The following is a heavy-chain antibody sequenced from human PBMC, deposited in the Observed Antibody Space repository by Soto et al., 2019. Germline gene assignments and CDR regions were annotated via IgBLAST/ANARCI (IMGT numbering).Heavy chain of an antibody. Sequence: GSGPTLVNPTQTLTLTCTFSGFSLSTSGMCVSWIRQPPGKALERLARIDWDDDKYYSTSLKTRLTISKDTSKNQVVLTMTNMDPVDTATYYCARAYHAYNPALYFDDWGQGTLVTVSS. CDR2: IDWDDDK. CDR3: ARAYHAYNPALYFDD. D-gene: IGHD2-21*01. V-gene: IGHV2-70*11. CDR1: GFSLSTSGMC. J-gene: IGHJ4*02.